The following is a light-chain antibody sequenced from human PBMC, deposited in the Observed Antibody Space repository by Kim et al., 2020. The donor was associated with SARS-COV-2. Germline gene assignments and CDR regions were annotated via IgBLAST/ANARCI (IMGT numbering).Light chain of an antibody. Sequence: QRVTISCTGSSSNIGAGYDVHWYQQLPSTAPKLLIYTDSDRPSGVPDRFSGSKSGTSASLVINGLQAEDEADYYCQTYDKRLNCWLFGGGTQLTVL. V-gene: IGLV1-40*01. CDR3: QTYDKRLNCWL. J-gene: IGLJ3*02. CDR1: SSNIGAGYD. CDR2: TDS.